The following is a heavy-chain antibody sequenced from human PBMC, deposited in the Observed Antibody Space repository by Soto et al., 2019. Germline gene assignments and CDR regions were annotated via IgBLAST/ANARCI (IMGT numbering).Heavy chain of an antibody. CDR1: GGSISSYY. D-gene: IGHD4-17*01. J-gene: IGHJ6*03. CDR3: ARLNYGDYYYYMDV. CDR2: IYYSGST. Sequence: SETLSLTCTVSGGSISSYYWSWIRQPPGKGLEWIGYIYYSGSTNYNPSLKSRVTISVDTSKNQFSLKLSSVTAADTAVYYCARLNYGDYYYYMDVWGKGTTVTVYS. V-gene: IGHV4-59*08.